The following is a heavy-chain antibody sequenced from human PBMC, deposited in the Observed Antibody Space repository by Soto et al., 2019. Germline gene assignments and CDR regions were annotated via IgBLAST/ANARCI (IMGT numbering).Heavy chain of an antibody. D-gene: IGHD1-26*01. CDR2: INSDGRTT. CDR1: GLTYSTYW. Sequence: EVQQVESGGGLVQPGGSLRLSCTASGLTYSTYWRHWVRQAPGKGLVWVARINSDGRTTTYADSVKGRFTISRDNAKNTLYLQMNSLSAEDTAIYYCATVATGSYCWFDPWGHGTLVTVSS. V-gene: IGHV3-74*03. J-gene: IGHJ5*02. CDR3: ATVATGSYCWFDP.